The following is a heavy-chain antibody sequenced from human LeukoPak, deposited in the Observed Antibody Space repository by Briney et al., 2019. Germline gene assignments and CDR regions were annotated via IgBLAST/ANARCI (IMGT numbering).Heavy chain of an antibody. J-gene: IGHJ4*02. CDR3: ARDTGDSSGYYLGY. V-gene: IGHV1-2*02. Sequence: VSVKVSCKASGYTFTGYYMHWVRQAPGQGLEWMGWINPNSGGTNYAQKFQGRVTMTRDTSISTAYMELSRLRSDDTAVYYCARDTGDSSGYYLGYWGQGTLVTVSS. CDR1: GYTFTGYY. CDR2: INPNSGGT. D-gene: IGHD3-22*01.